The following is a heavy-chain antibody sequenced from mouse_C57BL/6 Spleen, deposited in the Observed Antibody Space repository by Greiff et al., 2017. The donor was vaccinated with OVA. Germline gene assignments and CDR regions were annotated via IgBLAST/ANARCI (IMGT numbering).Heavy chain of an antibody. CDR1: GFNIKDYY. CDR2: IDPEDGET. J-gene: IGHJ3*01. V-gene: IGHV14-2*01. D-gene: IGHD1-1*01. CDR3: ASYYYYGSSYEAWFAY. Sequence: EVMLVESGAELVKPGASVKLSCTASGFNIKDYYMHWVKQRTEQGLEWIGRIDPEDGETKYAPKFQGKATITADTSSNTAYLQLSSLTSEDTAVYYCASYYYYGSSYEAWFAYWGQGTLVTVSA.